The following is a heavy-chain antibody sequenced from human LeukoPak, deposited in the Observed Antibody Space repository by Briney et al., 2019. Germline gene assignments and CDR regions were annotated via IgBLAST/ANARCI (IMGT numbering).Heavy chain of an antibody. CDR3: ARRASDGNFDY. Sequence: GGSLRLSCAASGFTFSSYSMNWVRQAPGKGLEWDSSISSSSSYIYYADSVKGRFTISRDNAKNSLYLQMNSLRAEDTAVYYCARRASDGNFDYWGQGTLVTVSS. CDR1: GFTFSSYS. D-gene: IGHD4-17*01. J-gene: IGHJ4*02. CDR2: ISSSSSYI. V-gene: IGHV3-21*01.